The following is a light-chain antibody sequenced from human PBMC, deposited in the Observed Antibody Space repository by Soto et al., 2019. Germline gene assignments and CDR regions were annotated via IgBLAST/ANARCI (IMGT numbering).Light chain of an antibody. CDR3: QQLNSYPLT. J-gene: IGKJ4*01. CDR2: AAS. CDR1: QGLNNY. V-gene: IGKV1-9*01. Sequence: DIQLTQSPSFLSASVGDRVTVTCRASQGLNNYFAWYQQKPGKAPQLLIYAASTVESGVPPRFSGSGSGTEFTLTISSLQPEDSATYYCQQLNSYPLTFGGGTKGEIK.